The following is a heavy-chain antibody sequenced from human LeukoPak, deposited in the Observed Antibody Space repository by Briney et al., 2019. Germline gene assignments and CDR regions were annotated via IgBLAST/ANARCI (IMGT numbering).Heavy chain of an antibody. CDR3: ARGIQLLSPPLD. CDR2: ISYDGSNK. Sequence: PGGSLRLSCAASGFTFSSYAMHWVRQAPGKGMEWVAVISYDGSNKYYADSAKGRFTVSRDNSKNALYLQMNSLRAEDTAVYYCARGIQLLSPPLDWGQGTLVTDAS. CDR1: GFTFSSYA. D-gene: IGHD5-18*01. J-gene: IGHJ4*02. V-gene: IGHV3-30*04.